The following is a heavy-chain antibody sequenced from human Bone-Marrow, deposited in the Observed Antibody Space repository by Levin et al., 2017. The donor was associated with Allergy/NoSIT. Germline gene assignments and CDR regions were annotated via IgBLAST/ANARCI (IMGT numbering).Heavy chain of an antibody. J-gene: IGHJ4*02. D-gene: IGHD7-27*01. CDR3: ARGQELWNPYDY. Sequence: TGGSLRLSCTSSGFTLSSYSMSWVRQTPGKGLEWLAYISSSSQTIYYADSVRGRFTISRGNTNNSTYLHMDSLRADDTALYYCARGQELWNPYDYWGQGTLVTVSS. V-gene: IGHV3-48*04. CDR2: ISSSSQTI. CDR1: GFTLSSYS.